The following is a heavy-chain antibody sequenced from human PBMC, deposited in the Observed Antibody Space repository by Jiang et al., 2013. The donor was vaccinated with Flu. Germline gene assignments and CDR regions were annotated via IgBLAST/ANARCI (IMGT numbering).Heavy chain of an antibody. V-gene: IGHV1-69*04. CDR2: IIPILGIA. CDR3: ASYPTTIFGGYYYYYGMDV. J-gene: IGHJ6*04. CDR1: GGTFSSYA. Sequence: KVSCKASGGTFSSYAISWVRQAPGQGLEWMGRIIPILGIANYAQKFRGRVTITADKSTSTAYMELSSLRSEDTAVYYCASYPTTIFGGYYYYYGMDVWGKGTTVTVSS. D-gene: IGHD3-3*01.